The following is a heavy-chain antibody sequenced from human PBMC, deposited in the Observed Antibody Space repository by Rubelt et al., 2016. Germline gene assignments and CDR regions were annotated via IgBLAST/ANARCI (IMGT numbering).Heavy chain of an antibody. Sequence: QVQLQQWGAGLLKPSETLSLTCAVYGGSFSGYYWSWIRQPPGKGLEWIGEINHSGSTNYNPSLRSRGTISVETSKNQVSLKLSAVTAADTAVYYCARSLGSMVRGVLDYWGQGTLVTVSS. V-gene: IGHV4-34*01. J-gene: IGHJ4*02. CDR3: ARSLGSMVRGVLDY. CDR1: GGSFSGYY. CDR2: INHSGST. D-gene: IGHD3-10*01.